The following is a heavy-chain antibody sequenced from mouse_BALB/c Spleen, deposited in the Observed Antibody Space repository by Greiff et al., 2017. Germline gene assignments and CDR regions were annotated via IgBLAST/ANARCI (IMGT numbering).Heavy chain of an antibody. V-gene: IGHV5-17*02. CDR1: GFTFSSFG. CDR2: ISSGSSTI. J-gene: IGHJ2*01. Sequence: EVKLMESGGGLVQPGGSRKLSCAASGFTFSSFGMHWVRQAPEKGLEWVAYISSGSSTIYYADTVKGRFTISRDNPKNTLFLQMTSLRSEDTAMYYCARSYYGYDGDYWGQGTTLTVSS. D-gene: IGHD2-9*01. CDR3: ARSYYGYDGDY.